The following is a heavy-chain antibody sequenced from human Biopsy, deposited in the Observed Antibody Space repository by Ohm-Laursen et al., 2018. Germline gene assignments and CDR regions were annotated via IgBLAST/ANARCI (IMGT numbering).Heavy chain of an antibody. CDR1: GFSFADYY. V-gene: IGHV3-11*01. J-gene: IGHJ4*02. D-gene: IGHD2-21*02. Sequence: SLRLSCSAYGFSFADYYMSWIRQAPGKGLDWVSYISSSGNTEKYADSVKGRFTISRDNSKNTLYLQMNSLRAEDTALYYCAKDLGQVTAAIGYWGQGTLVTVSS. CDR3: AKDLGQVTAAIGY. CDR2: ISSSGNTE.